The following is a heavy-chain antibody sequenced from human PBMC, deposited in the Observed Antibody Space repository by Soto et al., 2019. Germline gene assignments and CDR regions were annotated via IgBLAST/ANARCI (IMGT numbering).Heavy chain of an antibody. Sequence: EVPLVESGGGLIQPGGSLRLSCAASGLTVSRNYMSWVRQAPGKGLEWVAIIFSGGNTYHADSVKGRFTVSRDNYRNTLDLQMDSLRAEDTAVYYCARGDFDCWGQGTLVTVSS. CDR1: GLTVSRNY. CDR2: IFSGGNT. V-gene: IGHV3-53*01. D-gene: IGHD3-16*01. J-gene: IGHJ4*02. CDR3: ARGDFDC.